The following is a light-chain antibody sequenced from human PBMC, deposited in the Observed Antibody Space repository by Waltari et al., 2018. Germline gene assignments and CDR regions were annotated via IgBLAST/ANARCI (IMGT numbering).Light chain of an antibody. CDR1: QSIRKY. V-gene: IGKV1-39*01. CDR3: QQSYSIPYT. J-gene: IGKJ2*01. CDR2: TAS. Sequence: DIQMTQSPSSLSASIGDRVTITCRASQSIRKYVNWYQQKPGKAPHLLIYTASNLQRVVPSRFSGSGSGTDFTLTISSLQPEDFATYFCQQSYSIPYTFGQGTKLEI.